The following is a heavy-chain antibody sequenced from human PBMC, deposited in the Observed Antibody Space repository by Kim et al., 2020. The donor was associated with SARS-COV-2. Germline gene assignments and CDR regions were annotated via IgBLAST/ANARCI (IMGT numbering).Heavy chain of an antibody. D-gene: IGHD2-2*01. V-gene: IGHV1-2*02. J-gene: IGHJ6*02. CDR2: INPNSGGT. CDR1: GYTFTGYY. CDR3: AREPIVVVPAAMGLTYYYYGMDI. Sequence: ASVKVSCKASGYTFTGYYMHWVRQAPGQGLEWMGWINPNSGGTNYAQKFQGRVTMTRDTSISTAYMELSRLRSDDTAVYYCAREPIVVVPAAMGLTYYYYGMDIWGQGTTVTVSS.